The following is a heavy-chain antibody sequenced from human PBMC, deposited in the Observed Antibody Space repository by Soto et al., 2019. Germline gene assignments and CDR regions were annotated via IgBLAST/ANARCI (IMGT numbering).Heavy chain of an antibody. Sequence: QVQLVESGGGVVPPGGSLRLSCAASGFTFRNYAMYWVRQAPGKGLEWVAVISADESNTYYTDSVKGRFTISRDNSRNTMYLQMNSLSAEDAAVYYCAKRRVTGKVADAFDIWGQGTMVTVSS. CDR2: ISADESNT. V-gene: IGHV3-30-3*01. D-gene: IGHD4-4*01. CDR3: AKRRVTGKVADAFDI. CDR1: GFTFRNYA. J-gene: IGHJ3*02.